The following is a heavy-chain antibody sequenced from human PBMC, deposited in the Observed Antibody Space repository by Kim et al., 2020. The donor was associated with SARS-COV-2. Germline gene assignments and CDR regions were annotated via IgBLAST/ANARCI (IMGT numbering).Heavy chain of an antibody. Sequence: GGSLRLSCAASGFTFSNYPMIWVRQAPGKGLEWVSLIYTNGGRTYYADPVKGRFTISRDNSRNTLHPQMSSLRADDTAAYYCANVLFAEWLVVGWGQGTLVTVSS. CDR2: IYTNGGRT. V-gene: IGHV3-23*05. D-gene: IGHD6-19*01. J-gene: IGHJ4*02. CDR1: GFTFSNYP. CDR3: ANVLFAEWLVVG.